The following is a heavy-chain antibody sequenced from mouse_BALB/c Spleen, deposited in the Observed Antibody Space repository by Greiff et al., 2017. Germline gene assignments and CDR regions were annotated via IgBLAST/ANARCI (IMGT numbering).Heavy chain of an antibody. J-gene: IGHJ3*01. D-gene: IGHD2-1*01. V-gene: IGHV5-9-4*01. CDR3: ARVYGNYVGY. Sequence: EVMLVESGGGLVKPGGSLKLSCAASGFTFSSYAMSWVRQSPEKRLEWVAEISSGGSYTYYPDTVTGRFTISRDNAKNTLYLEMSSLRSEDTAMYYCARVYGNYVGYWGQGTLVTVSA. CDR1: GFTFSSYA. CDR2: ISSGGSYT.